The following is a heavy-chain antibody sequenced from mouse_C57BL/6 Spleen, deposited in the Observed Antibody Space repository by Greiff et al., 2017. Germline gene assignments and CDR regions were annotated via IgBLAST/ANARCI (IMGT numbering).Heavy chain of an antibody. V-gene: IGHV1-50*01. CDR3: ARSPGNYFDY. CDR2: IDPSDSYT. Sequence: VQLKESGAELVKPGASVKLSCKASGYTFTSYWMPWVKQRPGQGLEWIGEIDPSDSYTNYNQKFKGKATLTVDTSSSTAYMQLSSLTSEDSAVYYCARSPGNYFDYWGQGTTLTVSS. J-gene: IGHJ2*01. CDR1: GYTFTSYW.